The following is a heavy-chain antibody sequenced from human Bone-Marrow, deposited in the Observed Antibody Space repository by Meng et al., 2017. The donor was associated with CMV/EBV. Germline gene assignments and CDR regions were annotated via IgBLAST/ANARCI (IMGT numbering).Heavy chain of an antibody. D-gene: IGHD3-3*01. CDR3: ARGGDFWSGHYYYYYGMDV. Sequence: GSMRLSCTVSGGSISSSSYYWGWIRQPPGKGLEWIGSIYYSGSTYYNPSLKSRVTISVDTSKNQFSLKLSSVTAADTAVYYCARGGDFWSGHYYYYYGMDVWGQGTTVTVSS. CDR1: GGSISSSSYY. V-gene: IGHV4-39*01. J-gene: IGHJ6*02. CDR2: IYYSGST.